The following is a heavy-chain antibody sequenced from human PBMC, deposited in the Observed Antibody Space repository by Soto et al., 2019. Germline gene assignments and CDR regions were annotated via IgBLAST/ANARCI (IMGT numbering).Heavy chain of an antibody. CDR3: ARHGPGGSYSYY. Sequence: QLQLQESGPGLVKPSETLSLTCTVSGGSISSSSYYWGWIRQPPGKGLEWIGSIYYSGSTYYNPSLKSRVTISVDTSKNQFSLKLSSVTAADTAVYYCARHGPGGSYSYYWGQGTLVTVSS. V-gene: IGHV4-39*01. D-gene: IGHD1-26*01. CDR1: GGSISSSSYY. CDR2: IYYSGST. J-gene: IGHJ4*02.